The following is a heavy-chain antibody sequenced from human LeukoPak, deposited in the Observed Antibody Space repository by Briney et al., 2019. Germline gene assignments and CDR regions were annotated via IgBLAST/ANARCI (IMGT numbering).Heavy chain of an antibody. Sequence: ASVKVSCKASGDTFIPYTFSWVRQAPGQGLEWMGWINPNSGGTNYAQKFQGWVTMTRDTSISTAYMELSRLRSDDTAVYYCARERQQLGLDYWGQGTLVTVSS. CDR2: INPNSGGT. CDR3: ARERQQLGLDY. V-gene: IGHV1-2*04. CDR1: GDTFIPYT. D-gene: IGHD6-13*01. J-gene: IGHJ4*02.